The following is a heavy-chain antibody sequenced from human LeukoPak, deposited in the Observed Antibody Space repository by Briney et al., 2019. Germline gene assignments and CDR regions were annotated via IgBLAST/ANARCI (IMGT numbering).Heavy chain of an antibody. CDR2: ISGRGDSA. Sequence: AGGSLRHSCAASGFTFSSYSMNWVRQAPGKGLEWVSGISGRGDSADYADSVKGRFTISRDNSKNTLYLRLNSLRVEDTATYYCVKDRYCPEVTCFGGGFEYWGQGTLVVVSS. CDR3: VKDRYCPEVTCFGGGFEY. J-gene: IGHJ4*02. D-gene: IGHD2-8*02. V-gene: IGHV3-23*01. CDR1: GFTFSSYS.